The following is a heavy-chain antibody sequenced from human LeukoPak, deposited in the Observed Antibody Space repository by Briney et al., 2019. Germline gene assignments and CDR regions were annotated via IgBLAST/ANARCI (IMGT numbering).Heavy chain of an antibody. J-gene: IGHJ4*02. Sequence: ASVKVSCKASGYTFTSYGISWVRQAPGQGLEWMGWISTYNGNTNYAQKLQGRVTMTTDTSTSTAYMELRSLKSDDTAVYYCARSPRGIAAAGLFDYWGQGTLLTVSS. CDR3: ARSPRGIAAAGLFDY. D-gene: IGHD6-13*01. CDR1: GYTFTSYG. CDR2: ISTYNGNT. V-gene: IGHV1-18*01.